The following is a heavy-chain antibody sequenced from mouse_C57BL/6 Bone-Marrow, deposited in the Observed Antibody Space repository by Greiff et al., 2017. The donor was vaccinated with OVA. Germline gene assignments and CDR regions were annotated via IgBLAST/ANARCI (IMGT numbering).Heavy chain of an antibody. D-gene: IGHD2-4*01. CDR3: ARGDYDNAMDY. J-gene: IGHJ4*01. CDR1: GYNFTSYW. CDR2: IYPSNGGT. V-gene: IGHV1-53*01. Sequence: QVQLKQSGTELVKPGASVKLSCKASGYNFTSYWMHWVKQRPGQGLEWIGNIYPSNGGTNYNEKFKSKATLTVDKSSSTAYMQLSSLTSEDSAVYYCARGDYDNAMDYWGQGTSVTVSS.